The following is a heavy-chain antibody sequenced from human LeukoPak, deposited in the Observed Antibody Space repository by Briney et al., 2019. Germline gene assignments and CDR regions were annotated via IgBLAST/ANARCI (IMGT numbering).Heavy chain of an antibody. CDR2: IYYSGST. CDR1: GGSISSYY. V-gene: IGHV4-59*01. Sequence: SETLSLTCTVSGGSISSYYWSWIRQPPGKGLEWIGYIYYSGSTNYNPSLKSRVTISVDTSKNQFSLKLSSVTAADTAVYYCARIMGDSSGYYYYDYWGQGTPVTVSS. D-gene: IGHD3-22*01. J-gene: IGHJ4*02. CDR3: ARIMGDSSGYYYYDY.